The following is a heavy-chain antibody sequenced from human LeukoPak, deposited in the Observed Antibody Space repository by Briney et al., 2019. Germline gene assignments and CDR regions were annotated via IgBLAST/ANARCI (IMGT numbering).Heavy chain of an antibody. CDR3: AILVNYYESGLVLGAFDI. V-gene: IGHV4-59*08. D-gene: IGHD3-22*01. Sequence: PSETLSLTCTVSGGSISSYYWSWIRQPPGKGLEWIGYIYYSGSPNYNPSLKSRVTISLDTSKNQFSLKMSSVTAADAAVYYCAILVNYYESGLVLGAFDIWGQGTMVTVFS. J-gene: IGHJ3*02. CDR2: IYYSGSP. CDR1: GGSISSYY.